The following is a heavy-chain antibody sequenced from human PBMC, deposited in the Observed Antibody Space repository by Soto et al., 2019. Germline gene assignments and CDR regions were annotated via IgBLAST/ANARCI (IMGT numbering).Heavy chain of an antibody. V-gene: IGHV1-46*01. CDR3: ARERYNWNYGTGVYHYDGMDV. Sequence: ASVKVSCKASGYTFTSYYMHWVRQAPGQGLEWMGIINPSGGSTSYAQKFQGRVTMTRDTSKSTVYMELSSLRSEDTAVYYCARERYNWNYGTGVYHYDGMDVWGQGTTVTVSS. CDR2: INPSGGST. D-gene: IGHD1-7*01. J-gene: IGHJ6*02. CDR1: GYTFTSYY.